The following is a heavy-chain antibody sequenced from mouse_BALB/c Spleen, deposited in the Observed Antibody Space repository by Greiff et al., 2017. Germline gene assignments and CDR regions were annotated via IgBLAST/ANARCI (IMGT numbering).Heavy chain of an antibody. V-gene: IGHV1S135*01. J-gene: IGHJ4*01. CDR1: GYAFTSYN. CDR2: IDPYNGGT. Sequence: LEESGPELVKPGASVKVSCKASGYAFTSYNMYWVKQSHGKSLEWIGYIDPYNGGTSYNQKFKGKATLTVDKSSSTAYMHLNSLTSEDSAVYYCARPRYEGDAMDYWGQGTSVTVSS. D-gene: IGHD2-14*01. CDR3: ARPRYEGDAMDY.